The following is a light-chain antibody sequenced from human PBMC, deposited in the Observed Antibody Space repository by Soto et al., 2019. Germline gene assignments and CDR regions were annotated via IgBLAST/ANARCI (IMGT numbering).Light chain of an antibody. V-gene: IGKV3-15*01. J-gene: IGKJ3*01. CDR1: QNISSN. CDR3: QKYNNWPFT. Sequence: DIVMTQSPATLSVSPGERANLSCRASQNISSNLAWYQQKPGQAPRLLIYCASTRATGIPATFSGSGSGTEFTLTISSLQAEDVAVYYCQKYNNWPFTFGPGTKVDIK. CDR2: CAS.